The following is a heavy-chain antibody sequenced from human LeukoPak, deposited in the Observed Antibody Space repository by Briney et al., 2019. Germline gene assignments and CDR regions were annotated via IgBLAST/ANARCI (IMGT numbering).Heavy chain of an antibody. D-gene: IGHD1-7*01. CDR2: ISSSSSTI. Sequence: QPGGSLRLSCAASGFTFSSYSMNWVRQAPGKGLEWVSYISSSSSTIYYADSVKGRFTTSRDNAKNSLYLQMNSLRAEDTAVYYCARDPAQGITGTSDNWFDPWGQGTLVTVSS. CDR3: ARDPAQGITGTSDNWFDP. CDR1: GFTFSSYS. J-gene: IGHJ5*02. V-gene: IGHV3-48*04.